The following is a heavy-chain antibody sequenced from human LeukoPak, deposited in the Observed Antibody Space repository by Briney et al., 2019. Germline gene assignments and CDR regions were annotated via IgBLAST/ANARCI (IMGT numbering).Heavy chain of an antibody. D-gene: IGHD3-10*01. CDR2: MNADENQK. CDR3: AGGVGWHFAL. V-gene: IGHV3-7*01. Sequence: GGSLRLSCAACGFIVSNYCVMWVRQAAGKGLEWVATMNADENQKLYADSMEGRFTISRDNGKNSLYLQIDSLRVDDTAVYYCAGGVGWHFALWGRGTLVTVSS. J-gene: IGHJ2*01. CDR1: GFIVSNYC.